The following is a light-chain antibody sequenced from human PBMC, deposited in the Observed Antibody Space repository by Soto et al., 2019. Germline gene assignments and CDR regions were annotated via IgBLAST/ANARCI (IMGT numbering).Light chain of an antibody. V-gene: IGKV3-15*01. CDR2: GAS. CDR1: QSVSSY. Sequence: EIVMTQSPSTLSESLGEIATLSCSASQSVSSYLAWYQQKPGQAPRLLIYGASTMDSGVPARFSGSGFGTEFTLTISSLQSEDFAAYYCQQRRNWPPTFGQGTKVDIK. J-gene: IGKJ1*01. CDR3: QQRRNWPPT.